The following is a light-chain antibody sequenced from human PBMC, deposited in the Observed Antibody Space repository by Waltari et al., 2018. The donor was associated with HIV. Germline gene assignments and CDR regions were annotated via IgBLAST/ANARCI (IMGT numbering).Light chain of an antibody. V-gene: IGLV1-51*01. CDR2: DSN. CDR3: GTWDSSLSAWV. CDR1: SSNIGNNY. Sequence: QSVLTQPPSVSAAPGQKVTISCSGRSSNIGNNYVTWYQQLPGTAPKLLIYDSNKRPSGIPDRFSGSKSGTSGTLAITGLQTGDEADYYCGTWDSSLSAWVFGGGTKLTVL. J-gene: IGLJ3*02.